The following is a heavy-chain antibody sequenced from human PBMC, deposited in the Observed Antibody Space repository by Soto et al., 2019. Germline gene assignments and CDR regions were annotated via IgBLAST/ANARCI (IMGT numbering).Heavy chain of an antibody. J-gene: IGHJ4*02. Sequence: GESLKISCQVSGYSFTTYWIGWVRQMPGKGLEWMGIIYPGDSDARYSPSFQGQVTMSVDKSISIAYLQWKSLKASDTAIYYCARQSTHSSNWFHPFFDYWGQGTLVTVSS. CDR2: IYPGDSDA. CDR3: ARQSTHSSNWFHPFFDY. V-gene: IGHV5-51*01. CDR1: GYSFTTYW. D-gene: IGHD6-13*01.